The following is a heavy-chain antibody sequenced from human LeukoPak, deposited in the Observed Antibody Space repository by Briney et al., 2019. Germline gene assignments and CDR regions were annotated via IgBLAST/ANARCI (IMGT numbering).Heavy chain of an antibody. CDR3: ARGRYSSSINSMDV. CDR1: GGTFSSYT. CDR2: IIPIFGTA. Sequence: SVKVSCKASGGTFSSYTISWVRQAPGQGLEWMGGIIPIFGTANYAQKFQGRVTITADESTSTAYMELSSPRSEDTAVYYCARGRYSSSINSMDVWGQGTTVTVSS. J-gene: IGHJ6*02. D-gene: IGHD6-6*01. V-gene: IGHV1-69*13.